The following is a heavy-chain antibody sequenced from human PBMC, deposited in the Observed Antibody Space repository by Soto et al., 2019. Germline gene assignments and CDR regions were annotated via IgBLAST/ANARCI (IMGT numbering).Heavy chain of an antibody. Sequence: QVQLVESGGGVVQPGRSLRLSCAASGFTFSSYGMHWVRQAPGKGLEWVAVIWYDGSNKYYADSVKGRFTISRDNSKNTLYLQMNSLRAEDTAVYYCARDGSWDYYYYGMDVWGQGTTVTVSS. CDR2: IWYDGSNK. J-gene: IGHJ6*02. CDR1: GFTFSSYG. V-gene: IGHV3-33*01. CDR3: ARDGSWDYYYYGMDV. D-gene: IGHD1-26*01.